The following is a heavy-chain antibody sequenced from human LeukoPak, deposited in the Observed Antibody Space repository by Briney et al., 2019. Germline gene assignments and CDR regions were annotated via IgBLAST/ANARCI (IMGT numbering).Heavy chain of an antibody. CDR2: IIPIFGTA. D-gene: IGHD2-2*01. V-gene: IGHV1-69*13. J-gene: IGHJ4*02. CDR1: GDIFSSYA. Sequence: RASVKVSCKASGDIFSSYAISWVRQAPGQGLEWMGGIIPIFGTANYAQKFQGRVTITADESTSTAYMELNSLRSEDTAVYYCVRGLAGCSSTSCYRWGQGTLVTVSS. CDR3: VRGLAGCSSTSCYR.